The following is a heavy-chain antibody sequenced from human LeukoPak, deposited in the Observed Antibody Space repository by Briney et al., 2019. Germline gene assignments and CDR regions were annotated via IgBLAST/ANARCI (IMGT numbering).Heavy chain of an antibody. J-gene: IGHJ5*02. CDR1: GYSFTNYW. CDR3: ARLDCSTTSCRFDP. V-gene: IGHV5-51*01. Sequence: GESLKISYKGSGYSFTNYWIGWVRQVSGKGLEWMGIIYPGDSDTRYSPSFHGQVTISADKSISTAYLQWSSLQASDTAMYYCARLDCSTTSCRFDPWGQGTLVTVSS. D-gene: IGHD2-2*01. CDR2: IYPGDSDT.